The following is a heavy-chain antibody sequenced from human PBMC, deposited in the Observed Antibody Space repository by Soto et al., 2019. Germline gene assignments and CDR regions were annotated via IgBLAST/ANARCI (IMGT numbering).Heavy chain of an antibody. CDR1: RGPISSYS. D-gene: IGHD2-2*01. J-gene: IGHJ4*02. CDR3: ARHVCSSTRYSPYYVY. CDR2: IYDSGST. Sequence: YETLSLTCTACRGPISSYSCRRSRQPPGKGLEWIGYIYDSGSTNYNPSLRSRVTIAVDTSKTQFSRKLSSVTAGDTAVYYCARHVCSSTRYSPYYVYWGRGTLVTVSS. V-gene: IGHV4-59*08.